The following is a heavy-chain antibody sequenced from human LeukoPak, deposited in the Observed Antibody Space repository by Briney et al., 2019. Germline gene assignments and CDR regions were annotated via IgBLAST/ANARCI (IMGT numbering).Heavy chain of an antibody. V-gene: IGHV3-30*04. J-gene: IGHJ5*02. D-gene: IGHD5-18*01. CDR3: AREQFVGTTMDTFDP. CDR1: GFTFSTYN. Sequence: PGGSLRLSCAASGFTFSTYNIHWVRQAPGKGLEWVAVMSYDGRNKYYADSVKGRFTISRDNSKNMVFLQTDSLRVADTAIYYCAREQFVGTTMDTFDPWGQGTLVIVSS. CDR2: MSYDGRNK.